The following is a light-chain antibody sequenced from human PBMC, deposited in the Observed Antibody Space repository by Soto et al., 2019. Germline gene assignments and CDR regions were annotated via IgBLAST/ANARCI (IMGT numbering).Light chain of an antibody. J-gene: IGKJ5*01. CDR2: AAS. CDR1: QGTSSW. V-gene: IGKV1-12*01. CDR3: QQANSFPIT. Sequence: DIQMTQSPSSVSASVGDRVTITCRASQGTSSWLAWYQKKPGKAPNLLIYAASSLQSGVPSRFSGSESGTDFTLTISSLQPEDCAIYFCQQANSFPITFGQGTRLEIK.